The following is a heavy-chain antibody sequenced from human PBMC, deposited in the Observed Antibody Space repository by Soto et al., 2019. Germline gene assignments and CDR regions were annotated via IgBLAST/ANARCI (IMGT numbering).Heavy chain of an antibody. CDR2: INQSGST. CDR1: SGSFTGYY. J-gene: IGHJ6*02. V-gene: IGHV4-34*01. Sequence: SETLSLTCAVYSGSFTGYYWSWIRQPPGKGLEWIGEINQSGSTNYNPSLKSRVTISVDTSKNQFSLKLSSVTAADTAVYYCASHPAAMEVYYGMDVWGQGATVT. D-gene: IGHD2-2*01. CDR3: ASHPAAMEVYYGMDV.